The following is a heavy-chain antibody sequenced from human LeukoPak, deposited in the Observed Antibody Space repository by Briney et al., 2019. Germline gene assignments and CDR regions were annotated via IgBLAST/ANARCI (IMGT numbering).Heavy chain of an antibody. J-gene: IGHJ4*02. Sequence: SETLSLTCGVYGGSFSGYYWSWIRQPPGKGLEWIGEINNSGSTNYNPSLKSRVTISVDTSKNQFSLKLSSVTAADTAVYYCVRDIAAAGGFDYWGQGSLVTVSS. CDR3: VRDIAAAGGFDY. CDR2: INNSGST. D-gene: IGHD6-13*01. CDR1: GGSFSGYY. V-gene: IGHV4-34*01.